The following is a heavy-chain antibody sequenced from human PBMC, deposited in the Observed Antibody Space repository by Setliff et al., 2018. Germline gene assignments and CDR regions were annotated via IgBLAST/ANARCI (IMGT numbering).Heavy chain of an antibody. CDR2: IYHGGKT. V-gene: IGHV4-39*01. CDR1: GGSISSGVYY. Sequence: SETLSLTSTVSGGSISSGVYYWGWIRQPPGKGLEWIGRIYHGGKTYYNTSLESRLTISVDTSKSQFFLKLNSVTAADTAVYYCARMTGFSYMDVWGKGTPVTVSS. CDR3: ARMTGFSYMDV. D-gene: IGHD3-3*01. J-gene: IGHJ6*03.